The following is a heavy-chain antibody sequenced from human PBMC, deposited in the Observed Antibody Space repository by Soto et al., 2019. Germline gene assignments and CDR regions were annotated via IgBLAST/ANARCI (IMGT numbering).Heavy chain of an antibody. Sequence: QVQLVQSGAEVKKPGASVKVSCKASGYTFTSYGISWVRQAPGQGLEWMGWINAYNGNTNYAQKLQDTVTMTTDTTTSTADMELRGLSSDDTAVDCCAIVLPPVDPCGQGTLVTVSS. CDR3: AIVLPPVDP. J-gene: IGHJ5*02. CDR1: GYTFTSYG. V-gene: IGHV1-18*01. CDR2: INAYNGNT.